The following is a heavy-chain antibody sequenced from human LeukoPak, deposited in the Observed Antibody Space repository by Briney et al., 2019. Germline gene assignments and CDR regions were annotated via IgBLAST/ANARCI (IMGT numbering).Heavy chain of an antibody. D-gene: IGHD3-3*01. CDR2: IYYSGST. J-gene: IGHJ5*02. CDR1: GGSISSGDYY. V-gene: IGHV4-30-4*01. Sequence: PSQTLSLTCTVSGGSISSGDYYWSWIRQPPGKGLEWIGYIYYSGSTNYNPSLKSRVTISVDTSKNQFSLKLSSVTAADTAVYYCARGRLGIVFGVVYRGGNWFDPWGQGTLVTVSS. CDR3: ARGRLGIVFGVVYRGGNWFDP.